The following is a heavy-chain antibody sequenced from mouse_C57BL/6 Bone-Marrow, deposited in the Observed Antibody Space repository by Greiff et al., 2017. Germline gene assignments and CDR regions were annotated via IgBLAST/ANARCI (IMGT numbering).Heavy chain of an antibody. Sequence: EVQLQQSGPELVKPGASVKISCKASGYTFTDYYMNWVKQSHGKSLEWIGDINPNNGGTSYNQKFKGKATLTLDKSSSTAYMELRSLTSEDSAVYYCARSPTGTWGYFDYWGQGTTLTVSS. V-gene: IGHV1-26*01. D-gene: IGHD4-1*02. J-gene: IGHJ2*01. CDR1: GYTFTDYY. CDR2: INPNNGGT. CDR3: ARSPTGTWGYFDY.